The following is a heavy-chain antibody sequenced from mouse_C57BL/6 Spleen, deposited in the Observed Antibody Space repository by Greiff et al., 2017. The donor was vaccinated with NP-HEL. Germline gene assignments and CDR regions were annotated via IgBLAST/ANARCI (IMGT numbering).Heavy chain of an antibody. CDR2: ISSGSSTI. CDR3: ARGSTVVANAMDY. Sequence: EVQRVESGGGLVKPGGSLKLSCAASGFTFSDYGMHWVRQAPEKGLEWVAYISSGSSTIYYADTVKGRFTISRDNAKNTLFLQMTSLRSEDTAMYYCARGSTVVANAMDYWGQGTSVTVSS. V-gene: IGHV5-17*01. J-gene: IGHJ4*01. CDR1: GFTFSDYG. D-gene: IGHD1-1*01.